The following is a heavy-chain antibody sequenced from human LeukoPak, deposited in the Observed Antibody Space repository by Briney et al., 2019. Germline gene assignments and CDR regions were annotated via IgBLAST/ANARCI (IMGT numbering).Heavy chain of an antibody. CDR1: GFTVSSNY. CDR3: AKGGITMVRGVIMTDAFDI. D-gene: IGHD3-10*01. CDR2: IYSGGST. V-gene: IGHV3-66*01. Sequence: AGGSLRLSCAASGFTVSSNYMSWVRQAPGKGLEWVSVIYSGGSTYYADSVKGRFTISRDNSKNTLYLQMNSLRAEDTAVYYCAKGGITMVRGVIMTDAFDIWGQGTMVTVSS. J-gene: IGHJ3*02.